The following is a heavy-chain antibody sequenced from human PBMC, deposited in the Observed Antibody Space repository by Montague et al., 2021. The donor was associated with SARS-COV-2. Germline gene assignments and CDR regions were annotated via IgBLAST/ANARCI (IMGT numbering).Heavy chain of an antibody. CDR2: IYYSGST. Sequence: SETLSLTCTVPGGSISSSSYYWGWIRQPPGKGLEWIGSIYYSGSTYYNPSLKSRVTISVDTSKNQFSLKLRSVTAADTAVYYCARDKAEYIVVVPAVPLAYGMDVWGQGTTVTVSS. CDR1: GGSISSSSYY. CDR3: ARDKAEYIVVVPAVPLAYGMDV. D-gene: IGHD2-2*01. V-gene: IGHV4-39*07. J-gene: IGHJ6*02.